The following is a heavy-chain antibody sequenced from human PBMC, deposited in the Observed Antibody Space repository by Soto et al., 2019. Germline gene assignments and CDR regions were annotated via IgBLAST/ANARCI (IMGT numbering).Heavy chain of an antibody. Sequence: QEQLLESGGGAGQPGGSLTLSCTASGFTLSTYGMHWVRQAPGKGLEWVAVIWHNGGNIYYADSVRGRFTISRDTSKTTLYMQMSSLRAEDTAIYYCARGLDRNTVTRGGLDVWGQGTTVTVYS. CDR2: IWHNGGNI. J-gene: IGHJ6*02. D-gene: IGHD4-17*01. CDR3: ARGLDRNTVTRGGLDV. CDR1: GFTLSTYG. V-gene: IGHV3-33*01.